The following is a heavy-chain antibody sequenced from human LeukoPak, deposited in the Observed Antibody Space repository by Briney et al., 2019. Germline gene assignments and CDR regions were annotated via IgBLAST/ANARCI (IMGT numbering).Heavy chain of an antibody. J-gene: IGHJ5*01. CDR1: GFAFSNFA. CDR2: VSYEGTIK. V-gene: IGHV3-30*14. Sequence: PGGSLRLSCAASGFAFSNFAMRWVRQAPGKGLDWVAVVSYEGTIKYYTDSAKGRFSISRDNSDNIVSLQMNNLTTEDTATYYCAREKFDSWGQGTLVTVSP. CDR3: AREKFDS.